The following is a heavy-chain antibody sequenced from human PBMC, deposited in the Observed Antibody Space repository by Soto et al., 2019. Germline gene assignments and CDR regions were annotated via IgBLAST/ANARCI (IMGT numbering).Heavy chain of an antibody. CDR1: GYTFTRDQ. V-gene: IGHV1-46*01. J-gene: IGHJ5*02. Sequence: ASVKVSCKASGYTFTRDQIHWVRKAPGQGLEWMGMIDPSGGKTNYAQKFQGRVTMTRDTSTSTVYMALSSLRSEDTAIYFCGRVMRSLLSITALDTWGQGTLVTVSS. CDR2: IDPSGGKT. D-gene: IGHD3-10*01. CDR3: GRVMRSLLSITALDT.